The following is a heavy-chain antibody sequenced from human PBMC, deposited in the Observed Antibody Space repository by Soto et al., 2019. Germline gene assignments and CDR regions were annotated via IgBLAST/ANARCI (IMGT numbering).Heavy chain of an antibody. V-gene: IGHV1-3*01. CDR2: INAGNGNT. CDR3: ARVPYDYYYYYMDV. D-gene: IGHD2-8*01. J-gene: IGHJ6*03. CDR1: GYTFTSYA. Sequence: GASVKVSCKASGYTFTSYAMHWVRQAPGQRLEWMGWINAGNGNTKYSQKLQGRVTITRDTSASTAYMELSSLRSEDTAVYYCARVPYDYYYYYMDVWGKGTTVTVSS.